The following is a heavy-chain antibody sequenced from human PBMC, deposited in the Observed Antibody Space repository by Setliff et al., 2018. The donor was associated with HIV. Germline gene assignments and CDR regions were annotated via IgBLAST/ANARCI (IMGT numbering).Heavy chain of an antibody. V-gene: IGHV1-46*01. CDR2: INPGGGNT. CDR1: GYSFTTYY. J-gene: IGHJ6*03. Sequence: GASVKVSCKASGYSFTTYYIHWMRQAPGQGLEWLAVINPGGGNTNYAQKFQGRVTVTRDTSTSTAYMELNSLRPEDTAVYYCARGLRGVIKGRYYYMDVWGKGTTVTVSS. D-gene: IGHD3-10*01. CDR3: ARGLRGVIKGRYYYMDV.